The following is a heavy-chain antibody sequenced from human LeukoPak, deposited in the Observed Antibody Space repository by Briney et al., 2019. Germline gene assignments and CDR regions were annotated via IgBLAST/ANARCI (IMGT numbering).Heavy chain of an antibody. D-gene: IGHD3-22*01. CDR1: GNSISSGDYY. CDR3: ARASYSYDINGWVPFDY. J-gene: IGHJ4*02. V-gene: IGHV4-61*02. CDR2: IYTSGST. Sequence: PSETLSLTCTVSGNSISSGDYYWSWIRQPAGKGLERIGRIYTSGSTNYNPSLKSRVTISGDTSKTQFSLRLSSVTAADTAVYYCARASYSYDINGWVPFDYWGQGTLVTVSS.